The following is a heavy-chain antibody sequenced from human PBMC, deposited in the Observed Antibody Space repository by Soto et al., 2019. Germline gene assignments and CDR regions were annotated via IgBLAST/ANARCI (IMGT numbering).Heavy chain of an antibody. CDR2: ISGSGGST. J-gene: IGHJ5*02. V-gene: IGHV3-23*01. Sequence: EVQLLESGGGLVQPGGSLRLSCAASGFTFSSYAMSLVRQAPGKGLEWVSAISGSGGSTYYADSVKGRFTTSRDNSKNTLYLQMNSLRAEDTAVYYCAKDPYRRSGPNWFDPWGQGTLVTVSS. CDR3: AKDPYRRSGPNWFDP. D-gene: IGHD3-3*01. CDR1: GFTFSSYA.